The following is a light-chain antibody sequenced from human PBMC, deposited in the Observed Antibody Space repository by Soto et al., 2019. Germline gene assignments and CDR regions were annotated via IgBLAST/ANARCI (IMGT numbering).Light chain of an antibody. CDR3: QQYESSPT. V-gene: IGKV3-20*01. Sequence: EIVLTQSPGTLSLSPGERDTLSCRASQSVTSSYLAWYQQKPGQAPRLLIYGASSRATGIPDRFSGSGSGTDFTLTISRLEPEDFAVYYCQQYESSPTFGQGTKVDIK. J-gene: IGKJ2*01. CDR2: GAS. CDR1: QSVTSSY.